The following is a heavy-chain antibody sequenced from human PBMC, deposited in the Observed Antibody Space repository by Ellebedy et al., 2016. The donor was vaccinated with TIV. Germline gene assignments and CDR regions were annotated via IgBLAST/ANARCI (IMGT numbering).Heavy chain of an antibody. Sequence: MPSETLSLTCTVSGGSISSGGNYWTWIRQHPGKGLEWIGFIYYSGSPYNNPSLSSRVTMSVDTSQNQFSLNLTSVTAADTAMYYCARGSGGYDPFDLWGQGTLVTVSS. CDR2: IYYSGSP. CDR3: ARGSGGYDPFDL. J-gene: IGHJ4*02. D-gene: IGHD6-19*01. V-gene: IGHV4-31*03. CDR1: GGSISSGGNY.